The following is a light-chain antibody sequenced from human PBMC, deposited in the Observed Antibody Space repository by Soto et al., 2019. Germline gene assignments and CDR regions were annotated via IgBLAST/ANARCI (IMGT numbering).Light chain of an antibody. CDR2: GAS. CDR3: QQYGGSPLT. CDR1: QSVTSTY. Sequence: EIVLTQSPGTLSLSPGERATLSCRASQSVTSTYLAWYQQKPGQAPRLLIYGASNRATGIPDRFTGSGSGTDFTLTSSRLEPEDFEVYYCQQYGGSPLTFGGGTKVEIK. J-gene: IGKJ4*01. V-gene: IGKV3-20*01.